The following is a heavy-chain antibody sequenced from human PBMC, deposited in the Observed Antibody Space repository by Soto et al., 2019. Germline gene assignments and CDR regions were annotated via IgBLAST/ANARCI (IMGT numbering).Heavy chain of an antibody. J-gene: IGHJ4*02. CDR3: AAILTGYGDPNHYFGD. Sequence: SVNVSCKASGFTFTSSSMQWVRQARGQRLEWIGWIVVGSGNTNYAQKFQERVTITRDMSTSTAYMELSSLRSEDTAVYYCAAILTGYGDPNHYFGDWGQGTLVTVSS. CDR1: GFTFTSSS. D-gene: IGHD4-17*01. V-gene: IGHV1-58*02. CDR2: IVVGSGNT.